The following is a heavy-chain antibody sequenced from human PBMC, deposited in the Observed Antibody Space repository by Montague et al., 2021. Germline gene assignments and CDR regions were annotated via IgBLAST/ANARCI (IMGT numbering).Heavy chain of an antibody. J-gene: IGHJ4*02. CDR3: ARVGATVTAPFDF. Sequence: TLSLTCTVSGDSLSSVGYSWTWIRQHPGKGLEWIGYMYYSGSTYYNPSLKSRVTISVDTSQNQFSLNLNSVTAADTAVYYCARVGATVTAPFDFWGQGTLVTVSS. CDR2: MYYSGST. CDR1: GDSLSSVGYS. D-gene: IGHD4-17*01. V-gene: IGHV4-31*03.